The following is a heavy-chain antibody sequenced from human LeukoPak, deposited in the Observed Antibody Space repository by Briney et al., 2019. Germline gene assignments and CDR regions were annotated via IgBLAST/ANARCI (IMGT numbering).Heavy chain of an antibody. V-gene: IGHV1-3*01. CDR1: GYTFTSYA. D-gene: IGHD1-1*01. Sequence: ASVKVSCKASGYTFTSYAMHWVRQAPGQRLEWMGWINAGNGNTKYSQKFQGRVTITRDASASTAYMELSSLRSEDTAVYYCARDIVGKVERRDYGMDLWGKGTTVTVSS. J-gene: IGHJ6*04. CDR2: INAGNGNT. CDR3: ARDIVGKVERRDYGMDL.